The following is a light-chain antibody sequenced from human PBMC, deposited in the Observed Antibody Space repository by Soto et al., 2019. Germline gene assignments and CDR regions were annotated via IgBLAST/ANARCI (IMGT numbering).Light chain of an antibody. J-gene: IGKJ5*01. CDR2: GAS. V-gene: IGKV3-20*01. Sequence: EIVLTQSPATLSLSPGERATLSCRASQSVSSNLAWYQQRPGQAPRLLIYGASSRATGIPDRFSGSGSGTDFTLTISRLEPEDFAVYYCQQYGSSPITFGQRTRLEIK. CDR3: QQYGSSPIT. CDR1: QSVSSN.